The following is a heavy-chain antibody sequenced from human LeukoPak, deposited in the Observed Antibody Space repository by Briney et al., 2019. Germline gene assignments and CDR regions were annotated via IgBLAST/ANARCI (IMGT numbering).Heavy chain of an antibody. CDR1: GFTVSSNY. D-gene: IGHD2-2*02. Sequence: GGSLRLSCAASGFTVSSNYMSWVRQAPGKGLEWVSVIYSGGSTYYADSVKGRFTISRDNSKNTLYLQMHSLRAEDTAVYYCASPPDCSSTSCYTVDAFDIWGQGTMVTVSS. CDR2: IYSGGST. CDR3: ASPPDCSSTSCYTVDAFDI. J-gene: IGHJ3*02. V-gene: IGHV3-66*01.